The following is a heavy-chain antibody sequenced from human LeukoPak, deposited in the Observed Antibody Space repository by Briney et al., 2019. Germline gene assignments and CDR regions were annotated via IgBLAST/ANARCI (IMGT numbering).Heavy chain of an antibody. CDR2: IIPNSGGT. J-gene: IGHJ4*02. CDR3: ARDSSYFGGSDY. CDR1: GYTFIDYH. Sequence: ASVKASCKASGYTFIDYHIHWVRQAPGQGLEWMGRIIPNSGGTDYAQKFQGRVTMTRDTSINTAYMELNSLRSDDTAVYHCARDSSYFGGSDYWGQGTLVTVSS. D-gene: IGHD3-10*01. V-gene: IGHV1-2*02.